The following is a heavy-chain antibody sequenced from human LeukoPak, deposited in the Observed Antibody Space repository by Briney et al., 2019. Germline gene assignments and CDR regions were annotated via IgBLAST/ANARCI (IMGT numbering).Heavy chain of an antibody. CDR2: IIPIFGTA. CDR1: GGTFSSYA. CDR3: ARRRTIAAPYYFDY. Sequence: SVRVSCKASGGTFSSYAVNWVRQAPGQGLEWMGGIIPIFGTANYAQKFQGRLTITADESTSTAYMELSSLRSEDTAVYYCARRRTIAAPYYFDYWGQGTLVTVSS. V-gene: IGHV1-69*13. D-gene: IGHD6-13*01. J-gene: IGHJ4*02.